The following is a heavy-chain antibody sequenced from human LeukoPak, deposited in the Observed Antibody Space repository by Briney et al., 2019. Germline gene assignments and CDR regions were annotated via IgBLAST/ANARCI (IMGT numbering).Heavy chain of an antibody. V-gene: IGHV3-7*01. CDR2: IKQDGSEK. CDR3: ARVICSGDRCYPPSAVDI. D-gene: IGHD2-15*01. J-gene: IGHJ3*02. CDR1: GFTFSSYW. Sequence: GGSLRLSCAASGFTFSSYWMSWVRQAPGKGLEWVANIKQDGSEKYYVDSVKGRFTISRDNAKNSLYLQMNSLRAEDTAVYYCARVICSGDRCYPPSAVDIWGQGTMVTVSS.